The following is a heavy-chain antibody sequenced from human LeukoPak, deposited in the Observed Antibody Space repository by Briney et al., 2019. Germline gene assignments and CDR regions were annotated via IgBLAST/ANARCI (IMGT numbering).Heavy chain of an antibody. CDR2: ISGSGGST. Sequence: GGSLRLSCAASGFTFSSYAMSWVRQAPGKGLEWVSAISGSGGSTYYADSVKGRFTISRDNSKNTLYLQMNSLRAEDTAVYYCASSSSWYAGVWRVASLDYWGQGTLVTVSS. CDR3: ASSSSWYAGVWRVASLDY. D-gene: IGHD6-13*01. J-gene: IGHJ4*02. V-gene: IGHV3-23*01. CDR1: GFTFSSYA.